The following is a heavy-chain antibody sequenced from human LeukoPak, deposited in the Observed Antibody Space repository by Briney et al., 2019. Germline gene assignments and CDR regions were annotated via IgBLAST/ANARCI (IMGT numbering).Heavy chain of an antibody. Sequence: GASVKVSCKASGYTFTSYGISWVRQAPGQGLEWMGWINPNSDTNYAQKFQGRVTMTRDTSISTADMELNSLRSDDTGVYYCARDRGGNSFDFWGQGTLVTVSS. CDR1: GYTFTSYG. J-gene: IGHJ4*02. CDR2: INPNSDT. CDR3: ARDRGGNSFDF. D-gene: IGHD4-23*01. V-gene: IGHV1-2*02.